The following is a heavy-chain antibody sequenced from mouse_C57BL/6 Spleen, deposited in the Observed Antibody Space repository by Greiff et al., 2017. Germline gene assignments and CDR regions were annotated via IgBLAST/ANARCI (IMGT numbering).Heavy chain of an antibody. J-gene: IGHJ2*01. CDR3: ARFDFDY. Sequence: EVQLQQSVAELVRPGASVKLSCTASGFNIKTTYMHWVKQRPEQGLEWIGRIDPANGNTKYAPKFQGKATITADTSSNTAYLQLSSLTSEDTAIYYCARFDFDYWGQGTTLTVSS. CDR1: GFNIKTTY. CDR2: IDPANGNT. V-gene: IGHV14-3*01.